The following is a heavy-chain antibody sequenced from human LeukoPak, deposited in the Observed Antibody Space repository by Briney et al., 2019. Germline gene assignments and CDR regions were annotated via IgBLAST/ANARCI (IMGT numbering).Heavy chain of an antibody. D-gene: IGHD7-27*01. V-gene: IGHV4-31*03. Sequence: SQTLSLTCTVSGGSISSGGYYWSWIRQHPGKGLEWIGYISYSGSTSCNPSLQSRVTISVDTSKNQFSLKLSSVTAADTAVYYCARDSTSTGDFDYWGQGTLVTVSS. CDR1: GGSISSGGYY. J-gene: IGHJ4*02. CDR3: ARDSTSTGDFDY. CDR2: ISYSGST.